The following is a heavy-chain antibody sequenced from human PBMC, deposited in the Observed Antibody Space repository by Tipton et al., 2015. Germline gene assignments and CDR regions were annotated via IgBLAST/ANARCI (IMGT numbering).Heavy chain of an antibody. CDR3: ARARGRHGGLFDS. CDR2: IQYSGGT. Sequence: LRLSCTVSSDSINKYYWSWIRQPPRKELEWIGYIQYSGGTNYNPSLESRVSISVDTSKTQFSLEMRSVTATDTAVYYCARARGRHGGLFDSWGQGTLVTVSS. D-gene: IGHD4-23*01. J-gene: IGHJ4*02. CDR1: SDSINKYY. V-gene: IGHV4-59*01.